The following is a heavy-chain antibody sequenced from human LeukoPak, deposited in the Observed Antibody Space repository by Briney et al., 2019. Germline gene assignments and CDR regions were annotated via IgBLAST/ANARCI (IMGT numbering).Heavy chain of an antibody. CDR3: AKALGASGNYYFDY. CDR1: GITFTSYA. CDR2: ISGSGGST. J-gene: IGHJ4*02. Sequence: PGGSLRLSCAASGITFTSYAMSWVRQAPGKGLEWVSAISGSGGSTFYADPVKGRFTISRDNSKNTLYLQMNSLRAEDTAVYYCAKALGASGNYYFDYWGQGTLVTVSS. V-gene: IGHV3-23*01. D-gene: IGHD3-10*01.